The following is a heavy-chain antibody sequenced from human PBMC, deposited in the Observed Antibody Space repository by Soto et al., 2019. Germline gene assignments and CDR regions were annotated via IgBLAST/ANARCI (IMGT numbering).Heavy chain of an antibody. CDR3: ARGGGYDFRSSQAPPIDV. J-gene: IGHJ6*02. CDR1: CGSISDFY. CDR2: LYYTGST. Sequence: SETLSLTCNVSCGSISDFYWSWIRQSPGKRLEWIGYLYYTGSTNYNPALKSRVTISLDTSKNQFSLKVRSVTAADTAVYYCARGGGYDFRSSQAPPIDVWGQGTTVTVSS. V-gene: IGHV4-59*01. D-gene: IGHD3-3*01.